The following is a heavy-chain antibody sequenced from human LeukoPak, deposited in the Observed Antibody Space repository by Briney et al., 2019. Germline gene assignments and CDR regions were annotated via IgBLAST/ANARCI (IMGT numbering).Heavy chain of an antibody. CDR1: GGSISSYY. V-gene: IGHV4-59*12. Sequence: PSETLSLTCTVSGGSISSYYWSWIRQPPGKGLEWIGYIYYSGSTNYNPSLKSRVTISVDTSKNQFSLKLSSVTAADTAVYYCARGNDSSSWYVDYWGQGTLVTVSS. D-gene: IGHD6-13*01. CDR3: ARGNDSSSWYVDY. CDR2: IYYSGST. J-gene: IGHJ4*02.